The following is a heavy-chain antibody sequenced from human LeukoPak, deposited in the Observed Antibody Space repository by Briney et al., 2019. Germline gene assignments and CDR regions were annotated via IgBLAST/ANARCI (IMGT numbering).Heavy chain of an antibody. J-gene: IGHJ4*02. CDR2: INHSRST. CDR3: ARGRGIGELLEYYFDY. V-gene: IGHV4-34*01. Sequence: SETLSLTCAVYGGSFSGYYWRWIRQPPGKGLEWIGEINHSRSTNYNPSLKSRVTISVDTSKNQFSLKLSSVTAADTAVYYCARGRGIGELLEYYFDYWGQGTLVTVSS. D-gene: IGHD3-10*01. CDR1: GGSFSGYY.